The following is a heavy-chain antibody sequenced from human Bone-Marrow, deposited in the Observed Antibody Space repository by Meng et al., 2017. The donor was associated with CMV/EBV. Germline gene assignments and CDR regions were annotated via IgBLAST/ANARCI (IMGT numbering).Heavy chain of an antibody. V-gene: IGHV3-30*04. J-gene: IGHJ4*02. CDR3: ARKSSGYSYDH. CDR2: ISYDGSNK. Sequence: GGSLRLSCAASGFTFSSYAMHWVRQAPGKGLEWVAVISYDGSNKYYADSVKGRFTISRDNSKNTLYLQMNSLRAEDTAVYYCARKSSGYSYDHWGQGNLVT. CDR1: GFTFSSYA. D-gene: IGHD5-18*01.